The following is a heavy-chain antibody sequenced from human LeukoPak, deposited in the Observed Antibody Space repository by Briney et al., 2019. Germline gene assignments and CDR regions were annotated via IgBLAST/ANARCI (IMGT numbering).Heavy chain of an antibody. CDR1: GVSFSGYY. CDR3: ARGVTIFGVVFFHFDAFDI. CDR2: INHSGST. D-gene: IGHD3-3*01. V-gene: IGHV4-34*01. Sequence: SETLSLTCAVYGVSFSGYYWSWIRQPPGKGLEWIGEINHSGSTNYNPSLKSRVTISVDTSKNQFSLKLSSVTAADTAVYYCARGVTIFGVVFFHFDAFDIWGQGTMVTVSS. J-gene: IGHJ3*02.